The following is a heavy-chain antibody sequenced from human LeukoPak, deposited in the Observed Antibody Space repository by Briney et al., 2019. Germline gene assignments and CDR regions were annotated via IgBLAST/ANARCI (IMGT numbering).Heavy chain of an antibody. J-gene: IGHJ4*02. CDR2: IYPGDSDT. V-gene: IGHV5-51*01. CDR1: GYSFTSYW. CDR3: ARRPYYYDSSGFPFDY. D-gene: IGHD3-22*01. Sequence: GESLKISFKGSGYSFTSYWIGWVRQMPGKGLEWMGIIYPGDSDTRYSPSFQGQVTISADKSISTAYLQWSSLKASDTAMYYCARRPYYYDSSGFPFDYWGQGTLVTVSS.